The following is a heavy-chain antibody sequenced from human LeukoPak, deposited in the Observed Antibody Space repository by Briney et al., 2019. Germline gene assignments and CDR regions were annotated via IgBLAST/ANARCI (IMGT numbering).Heavy chain of an antibody. CDR1: GFTFSSYS. Sequence: TGGSLRLSCAASGFTFSSYSMNSVRQAPGEGLEWVSSISSSSSYIYYADSVKGRFTISRANAKNSLYLKKNSQRAEDTAVYYCARRETPYYDYVWGSYRYYYYYMDVWGKGTTVTVSS. J-gene: IGHJ6*03. CDR3: ARRETPYYDYVWGSYRYYYYYMDV. CDR2: ISSSSSYI. V-gene: IGHV3-21*01. D-gene: IGHD3-16*02.